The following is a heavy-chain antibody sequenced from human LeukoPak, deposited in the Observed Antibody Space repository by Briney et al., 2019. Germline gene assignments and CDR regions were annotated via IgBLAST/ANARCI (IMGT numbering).Heavy chain of an antibody. V-gene: IGHV3-23*01. J-gene: IGHJ3*02. D-gene: IGHD2-21*02. Sequence: PGGSLRLSCAASGFTLRNYDINWVRQAPGKGLEWVSVIRGSSGSTYYADSVKGRFTISRDDSKNTLYLQMNSLRAEDTAVYYCARDKTYCGGDCPLGHDAFDIWGQGTMVTVSS. CDR1: GFTLRNYD. CDR2: IRGSSGST. CDR3: ARDKTYCGGDCPLGHDAFDI.